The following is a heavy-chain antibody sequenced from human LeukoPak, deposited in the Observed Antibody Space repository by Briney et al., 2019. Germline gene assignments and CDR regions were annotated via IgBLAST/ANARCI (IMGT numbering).Heavy chain of an antibody. V-gene: IGHV1-69*06. CDR1: GGTFSSYA. CDR2: IIPIFDTT. J-gene: IGHJ4*02. CDR3: AREPPYIAAAGTFDY. D-gene: IGHD6-13*01. Sequence: SVKVSCKASGGTFSSYAINWVRQAPGQGLEWMGGIIPIFDTTNYAQNFQGRVTITADKSTNTAYMELSSLRSEDTAVYYCAREPPYIAAAGTFDYWGQGTLVTVSS.